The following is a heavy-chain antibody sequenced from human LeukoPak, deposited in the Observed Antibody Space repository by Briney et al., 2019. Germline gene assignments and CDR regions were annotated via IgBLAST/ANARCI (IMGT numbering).Heavy chain of an antibody. J-gene: IGHJ4*02. CDR2: IKPDGTTK. D-gene: IGHD1-26*01. CDR3: ARGGVGATTFDY. Sequence: GGSLRLSCAASGFPFSCYSMTWVRQAPGKGLEWVANIKPDGTTKFYVDSVKGRFTISRDNALNSLYLQMNSLRAEDTAVYYCARGGVGATTFDYWGQGTLVTVSS. V-gene: IGHV3-7*03. CDR1: GFPFSCYS.